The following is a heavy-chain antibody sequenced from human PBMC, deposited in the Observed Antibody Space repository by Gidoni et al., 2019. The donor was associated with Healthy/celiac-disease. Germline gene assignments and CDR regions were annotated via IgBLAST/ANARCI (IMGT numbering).Heavy chain of an antibody. V-gene: IGHV3-49*04. CDR3: TREVGGYSYYFDY. CDR2: IRSKAYGGTT. D-gene: IGHD3-22*01. J-gene: IGHJ4*02. CDR1: GFTFGDKA. Sequence: EVQLVESGGGLLQPERSLSLSCTASGFTFGDKAMSWVRQAPGKGLEWVGFIRSKAYGGTTEYAASVKGRFTISRDDSKSIAYLQMNSLKTEDTAVYYCTREVGGYSYYFDYWGQGTLVTVSS.